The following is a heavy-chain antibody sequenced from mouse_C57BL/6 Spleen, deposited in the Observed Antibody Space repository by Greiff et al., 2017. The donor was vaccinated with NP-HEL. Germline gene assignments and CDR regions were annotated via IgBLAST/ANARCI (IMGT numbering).Heavy chain of an antibody. J-gene: IGHJ3*01. Sequence: DVKLVESGGDLVKPGGSLKLSCAASGFTFSSYGMSWVRQTPDKRLEWVATISSGGSYTYYPDSVKGRFTISRDNAKNTLYLQMSSLKSEDTAMYYCARPGDYDWFAYWGQGTLVTVSA. D-gene: IGHD2-4*01. CDR3: ARPGDYDWFAY. CDR1: GFTFSSYG. V-gene: IGHV5-6*02. CDR2: ISSGGSYT.